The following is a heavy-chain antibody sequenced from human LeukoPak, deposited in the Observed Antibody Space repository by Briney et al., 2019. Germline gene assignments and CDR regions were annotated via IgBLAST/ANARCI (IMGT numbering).Heavy chain of an antibody. D-gene: IGHD5-12*01. CDR2: IYYRGTT. Sequence: LGTLALTLPVSGDPLDSYFCAGVPKPPGEGLEGVGYIYYRGTTSYNPFLKSRVTISVDTSKNQFSLKLNSVTAADTAVYYCARLPRYDGYDRFDYWGQGILVIVSS. J-gene: IGHJ4*02. CDR1: GDPLDSYF. CDR3: ARLPRYDGYDRFDY. V-gene: IGHV4-59*12.